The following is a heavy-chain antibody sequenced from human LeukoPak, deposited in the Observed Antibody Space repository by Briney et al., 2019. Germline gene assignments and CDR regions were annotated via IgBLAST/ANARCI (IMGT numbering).Heavy chain of an antibody. V-gene: IGHV4-59*01. D-gene: IGHD4-17*01. J-gene: IGHJ4*02. CDR2: MYNSGST. Sequence: SETLSLTCTVSGGTISGSYWSWIRQPPGKGLEWIAYMYNSGSTNYNPSLKSRVTISIDTSKNQFSLKLSSLTATDTVIYYCARGIESSGDYGYWGQGILVTVSS. CDR1: GGTISGSY. CDR3: ARGIESSGDYGY.